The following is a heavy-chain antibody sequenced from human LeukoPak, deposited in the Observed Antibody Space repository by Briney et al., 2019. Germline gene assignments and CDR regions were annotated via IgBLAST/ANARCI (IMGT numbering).Heavy chain of an antibody. CDR1: GGSFSGYY. V-gene: IGHV4-34*01. D-gene: IGHD1-26*01. Sequence: SETLSLTCAVYGGSFSGYYWSWIRQPPGKGLEWIGEINHSGSTNYNPSLKSRVTISVDTSKNQFSLKLSSVTAADTAVYYCARAPLKIVGATKDYYYYGMDVWGQGTTVTVSS. CDR2: INHSGST. CDR3: ARAPLKIVGATKDYYYYGMDV. J-gene: IGHJ6*02.